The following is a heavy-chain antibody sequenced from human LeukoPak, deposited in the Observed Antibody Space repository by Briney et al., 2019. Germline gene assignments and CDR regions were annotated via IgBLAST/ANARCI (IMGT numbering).Heavy chain of an antibody. J-gene: IGHJ4*02. CDR3: ARIFYGDYLFDY. CDR1: GFSLSTSGMC. D-gene: IGHD4-17*01. V-gene: IGHV2-70*11. CDR2: IDWDDDK. Sequence: SGPALVKPTQTLTLTCTFSGFSLSTSGMCVSWIRQPPGKALEWLARIDWDDDKCYSTSLKTRLTISKDTSKNQVVLTMTNMDPVDTATYYCARIFYGDYLFDYWGQGTLVTVSS.